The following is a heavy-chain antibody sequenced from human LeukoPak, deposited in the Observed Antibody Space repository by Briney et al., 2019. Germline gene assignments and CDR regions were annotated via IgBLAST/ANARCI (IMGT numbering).Heavy chain of an antibody. Sequence: GGSLRPSCAASGFTFSSYAMSWVRQAPGKGLEWVSAISGSGGSTYYADSVKGRFTISRDNSKNTLYLQMNSLRAEDTAVYYCAKDRGVRGVRFDYWGQGTLVTVSS. CDR2: ISGSGGST. CDR3: AKDRGVRGVRFDY. V-gene: IGHV3-23*01. J-gene: IGHJ4*02. D-gene: IGHD3-10*01. CDR1: GFTFSSYA.